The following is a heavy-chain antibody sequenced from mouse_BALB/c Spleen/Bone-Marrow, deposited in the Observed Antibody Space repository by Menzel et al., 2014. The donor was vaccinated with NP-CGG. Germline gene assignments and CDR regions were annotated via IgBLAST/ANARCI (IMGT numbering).Heavy chain of an antibody. V-gene: IGHV1S81*02. D-gene: IGHD2-13*01. CDR1: GYTFTSYY. CDR2: INPSNGDT. Sequence: QVHVKQSGAELAKPGASVKLSCKASGYTFTSYYMYWVKQRPGQGLEWIGEINPSNGDTNFNEKFKSKATLTVDKSSSTAYMQLSSLTSEDSAVYYCTREGDSPFAYWGQGTLVTVSA. J-gene: IGHJ3*01. CDR3: TREGDSPFAY.